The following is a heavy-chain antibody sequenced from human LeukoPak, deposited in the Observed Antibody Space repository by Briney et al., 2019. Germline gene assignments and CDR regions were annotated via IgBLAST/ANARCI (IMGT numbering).Heavy chain of an antibody. CDR2: INTGSST. Sequence: PGGSLRLSCAASGFSFSSHWMHWVRQAPGKGLVWVSRINTGSSTSYADSVKGRFTMSRDNAKNTLYLQMNSLRAEDTAVYYCARDTGYSSSRRGGHWGQGTLVTVSS. J-gene: IGHJ4*02. V-gene: IGHV3-74*01. CDR1: GFSFSSHW. D-gene: IGHD6-13*01. CDR3: ARDTGYSSSRRGGH.